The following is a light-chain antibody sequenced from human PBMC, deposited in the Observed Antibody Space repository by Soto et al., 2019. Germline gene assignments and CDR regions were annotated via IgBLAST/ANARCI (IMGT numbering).Light chain of an antibody. Sequence: PSTLSASVGDRVTITCRASESIDKWLAWYKQKPGKAPELLIYEASTLESGVPSRFSGSGSGTEFTLTISSLQPDDFATYYCKQYNILYTFGQGTKVDIK. V-gene: IGKV1-5*01. J-gene: IGKJ2*01. CDR1: ESIDKW. CDR2: EAS. CDR3: KQYNILYT.